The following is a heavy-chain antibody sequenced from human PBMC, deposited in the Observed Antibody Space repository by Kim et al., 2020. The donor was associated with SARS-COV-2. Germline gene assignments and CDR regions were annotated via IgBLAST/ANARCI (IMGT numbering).Heavy chain of an antibody. CDR1: GGSISSGDYS. D-gene: IGHD3-22*01. V-gene: IGHV4-30-2*01. J-gene: IGHJ4*02. CDR3: ARGGGYNSPFDY. Sequence: SETLSLTCAVSGGSISSGDYSWNWIRQPPGKGLEWIGYIDRSGSTYYNPSLKSRVTISVDRSKNQFPLKLTSVAAADTAVYYCARGGGYNSPFDYWGQGT. CDR2: IDRSGST.